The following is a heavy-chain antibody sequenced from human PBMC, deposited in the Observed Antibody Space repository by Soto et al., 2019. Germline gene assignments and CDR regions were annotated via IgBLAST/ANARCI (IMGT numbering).Heavy chain of an antibody. CDR1: GGTFSSYT. CDR2: IIPILGIA. D-gene: IGHD2-15*01. J-gene: IGHJ6*03. CDR3: ARGYCSGGSCYHSENSDYHYYMDV. Sequence: ASVKVSCKASGGTFSSYTISWVRQAPGQGLEWMGRIIPILGIANYAQKFQGRVTITADKSTSTAYMELSSLRSEDTAVYYCARGYCSGGSCYHSENSDYHYYMDVWGKGTTVTVSS. V-gene: IGHV1-69*02.